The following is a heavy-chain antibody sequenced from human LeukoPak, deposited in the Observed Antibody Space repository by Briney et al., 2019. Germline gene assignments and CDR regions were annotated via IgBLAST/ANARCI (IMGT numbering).Heavy chain of an antibody. V-gene: IGHV3-7*01. CDR2: IKQDGSEK. D-gene: IGHD3-9*01. Sequence: GGSLRLSCAASGFTFSSYWMSWVRQAPGKGLEWVANIKQDGSEKYYVDSVKGRFTISRDNAKNSLYLQMNSLRAEDTAVYYCARAPSYYDILTGYYGFDYSGQGTLVTVSS. CDR1: GFTFSSYW. CDR3: ARAPSYYDILTGYYGFDY. J-gene: IGHJ4*02.